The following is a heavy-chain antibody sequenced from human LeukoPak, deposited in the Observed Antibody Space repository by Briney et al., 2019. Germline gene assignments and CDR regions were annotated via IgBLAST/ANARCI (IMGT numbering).Heavy chain of an antibody. CDR1: GGSFSGYY. D-gene: IGHD2-2*01. V-gene: IGHV4-34*01. CDR3: EVHCSSTSCPPGATGY. Sequence: SETLSLTCAVSGGSFSGYYRSWIRQPPGKGLEWIGEINHSGSTNYNPSLKSRVTISVDTSKNQFSLKLSSVTAADTAVYYCEVHCSSTSCPPGATGYWGQGTLVTVSS. J-gene: IGHJ4*02. CDR2: INHSGST.